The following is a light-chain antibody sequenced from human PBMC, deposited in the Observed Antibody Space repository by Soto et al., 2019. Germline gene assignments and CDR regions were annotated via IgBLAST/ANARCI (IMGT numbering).Light chain of an antibody. CDR2: GAS. Sequence: EIALTQFPGALSLSPGERVTLSCRASQTVSNTYLAWYQQKRGQAPKFLIYGASNRATGIPDRFSGSGSGTEFTLTSSRLEPEDFAVYYCQQYGALPPTFGGGTKVEIK. J-gene: IGKJ4*01. CDR1: QTVSNTY. CDR3: QQYGALPPT. V-gene: IGKV3-20*01.